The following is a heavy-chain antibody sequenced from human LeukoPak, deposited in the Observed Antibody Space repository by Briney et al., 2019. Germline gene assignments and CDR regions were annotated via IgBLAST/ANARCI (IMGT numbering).Heavy chain of an antibody. V-gene: IGHV3-74*01. CDR1: GLALSGYW. J-gene: IGHJ1*01. CDR2: FNGDASST. Sequence: GGSLRLSCAASGLALSGYWMHWVRQAPGKGLVLVSRFNGDASSTSYAVSVKCSFTISRDNAKSTFYLQMNSLRVEDTAVYYCARARGNTYGYLEYGGQGPLVTVPT. D-gene: IGHD5-18*01. CDR3: ARARGNTYGYLEY.